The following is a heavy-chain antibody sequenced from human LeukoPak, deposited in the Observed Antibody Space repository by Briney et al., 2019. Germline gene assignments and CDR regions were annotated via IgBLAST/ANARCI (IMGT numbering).Heavy chain of an antibody. CDR1: GFTFSSYC. Sequence: QPGRSLRLSCAASGFTFSSYCMHWVRQAPGKGLEWVAVIWYDGSNKYYADSVKGRFTISRDNSKNTLYLQMNSLRAEDTAVYYCAKDSDLSSSTWFDPWGQGTLVTVSS. V-gene: IGHV3-33*06. CDR3: AKDSDLSSSTWFDP. J-gene: IGHJ5*02. D-gene: IGHD6-6*01. CDR2: IWYDGSNK.